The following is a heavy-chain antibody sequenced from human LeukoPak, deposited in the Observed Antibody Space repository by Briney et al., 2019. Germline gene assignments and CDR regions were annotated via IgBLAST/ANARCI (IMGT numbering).Heavy chain of an antibody. CDR1: GYTFTSYG. D-gene: IGHD6-13*01. CDR2: ISAYNGNT. V-gene: IGHV1-18*01. CDR3: ARFYRRQLDHRANWFDP. Sequence: ASVKVSCKASGYTFTSYGISWVRQAPGQGLEWMGWISAYNGNTNYAQKLQGRVTMTTDTSTSTAYMELRSLRSDGTAVYYCARFYRRQLDHRANWFDPWGQGTLVTVSS. J-gene: IGHJ5*02.